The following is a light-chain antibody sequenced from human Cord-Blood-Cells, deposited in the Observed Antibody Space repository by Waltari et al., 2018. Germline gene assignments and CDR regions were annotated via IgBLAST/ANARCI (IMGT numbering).Light chain of an antibody. J-gene: IGLJ1*01. V-gene: IGLV2-23*01. CDR3: CSYAGSSTFV. CDR2: EGS. Sequence: QSALPQPASVSGSPVQSITIPCTGTSSDFGRSNLVSWYQRHPGNAPKLMIYEGSKRPSGVSNRFSGSKSVNTASLTISGLQAEDEADYYCCSYAGSSTFVFGTGTKVTVL. CDR1: SSDFGRSNL.